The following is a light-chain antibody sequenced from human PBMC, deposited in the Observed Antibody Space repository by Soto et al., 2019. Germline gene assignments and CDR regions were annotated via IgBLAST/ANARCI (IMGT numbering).Light chain of an antibody. Sequence: DIQMTQSPSSLSASVGDRVTITCRASQSISSYLNWYQQKPRKAPKLLIYAASSLQTGDPSRFSGSGSGTDFTLTISSLQPEDFATYYCQQSYRTPPITFGQGTRLEIK. CDR3: QQSYRTPPIT. J-gene: IGKJ5*01. V-gene: IGKV1-39*01. CDR1: QSISSY. CDR2: AAS.